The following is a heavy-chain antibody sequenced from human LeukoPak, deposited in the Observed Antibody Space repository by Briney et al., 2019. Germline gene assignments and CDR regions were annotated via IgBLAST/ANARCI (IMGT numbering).Heavy chain of an antibody. Sequence: SETLSLTCTVSGGSISSSSYYWGWIRQPPGKGLEWIGSIYYSGSTYYNPSLKSRVTISVDTSKNQFSLKLSSVTAADTAVYYCARHEIVVVPAAILCGWFDPWGQGTLSPSPQ. CDR2: IYYSGST. CDR3: ARHEIVVVPAAILCGWFDP. D-gene: IGHD2-2*02. J-gene: IGHJ5*02. CDR1: GGSISSSSYY. V-gene: IGHV4-39*01.